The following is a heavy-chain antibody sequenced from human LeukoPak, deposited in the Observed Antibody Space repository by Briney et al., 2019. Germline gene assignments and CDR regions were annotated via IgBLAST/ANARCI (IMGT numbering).Heavy chain of an antibody. CDR3: ARADVDTAMATNWFDP. CDR1: GGSISSGGYY. J-gene: IGHJ5*02. Sequence: PSQTLSLTCTVSGGSISSGGYYWSWIRQHPGKGLEWIGYIYYSGSTYYNPSLKSRVTISVDTSKNQFSLKLSSVTAADTAVYYCARADVDTAMATNWFDPWGQGTLVTVSS. D-gene: IGHD5-18*01. CDR2: IYYSGST. V-gene: IGHV4-31*03.